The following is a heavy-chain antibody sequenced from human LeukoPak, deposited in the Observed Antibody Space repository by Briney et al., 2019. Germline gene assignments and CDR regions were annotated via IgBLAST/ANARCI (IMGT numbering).Heavy chain of an antibody. D-gene: IGHD1-26*01. CDR2: INPNSGGT. V-gene: IGHV1-2*02. CDR3: ARLSIVGARAPDY. J-gene: IGHJ4*02. CDR1: GYTFTGYY. Sequence: ASVKVSCKASGYTFTGYYMHWVRQAPGQGLEWMGWINPNSGGTNYAQKFQGRVTMTRDTSISTAYMELSRLRSDDTAVYYCARLSIVGARAPDYWGQGTLVTVSS.